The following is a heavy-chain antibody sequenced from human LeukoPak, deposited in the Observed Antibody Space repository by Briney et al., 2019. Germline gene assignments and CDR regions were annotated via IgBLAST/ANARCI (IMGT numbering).Heavy chain of an antibody. V-gene: IGHV4-34*01. D-gene: IGHD4-17*01. Sequence: PSETLSLTCAVYGGSFSGYYWSWIRQPPGKGLEWIGEINHSGSTNYNPSLKSRVTISVDPSKNQFSLKLSSVTAADTAVYYCARGPDYDDDAFDIWGPGTMVTVSS. CDR3: ARGPDYDDDAFDI. CDR2: INHSGST. CDR1: GGSFSGYY. J-gene: IGHJ3*02.